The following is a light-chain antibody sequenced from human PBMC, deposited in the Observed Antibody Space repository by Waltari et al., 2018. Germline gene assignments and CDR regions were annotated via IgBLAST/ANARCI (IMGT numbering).Light chain of an antibody. V-gene: IGLV2-14*01. J-gene: IGLJ1*01. Sequence: QSALTQPASVSGSPGQSITISCTGSSSDVGGYNYVSWYQQYPGKVPKIMIYEVNNRPSGGSSRFSGSKSGNTASLTISGRQADDEADYYCSSFTSRHLYVFGTGTAVTVL. CDR3: SSFTSRHLYV. CDR2: EVN. CDR1: SSDVGGYNY.